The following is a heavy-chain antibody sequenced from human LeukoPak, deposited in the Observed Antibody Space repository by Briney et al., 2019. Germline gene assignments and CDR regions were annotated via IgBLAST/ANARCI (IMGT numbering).Heavy chain of an antibody. D-gene: IGHD5-12*01. J-gene: IGHJ5*02. V-gene: IGHV3-7*01. CDR3: VRGLRGGFDP. CDR2: IKEDGSEK. CDR1: GFAFNMYW. Sequence: GGSLRLSCAASGFAFNMYWMTWVRQAPGKGPEWVANIKEDGSEKHYVDSVEGRFTISRDNARNSLYLHMNSLRAGDTAVYYCVRGLRGGFDPWGQGTLVTVSS.